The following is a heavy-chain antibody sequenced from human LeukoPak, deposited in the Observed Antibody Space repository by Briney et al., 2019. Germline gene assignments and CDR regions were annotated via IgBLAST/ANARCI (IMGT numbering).Heavy chain of an antibody. CDR2: IYTSGST. Sequence: SETLSLTCTVSGGSISSYYWSWIRQPAGKGLEWIGRIYTSGSTNYNPSLKSRVTMSVDTSKNQFSLKLSSVTAADTAVYYCARQLPNFWSGYYIDAFDIWGQGTMVTVSS. CDR3: ARQLPNFWSGYYIDAFDI. CDR1: GGSISSYY. V-gene: IGHV4-4*07. J-gene: IGHJ3*02. D-gene: IGHD3-3*01.